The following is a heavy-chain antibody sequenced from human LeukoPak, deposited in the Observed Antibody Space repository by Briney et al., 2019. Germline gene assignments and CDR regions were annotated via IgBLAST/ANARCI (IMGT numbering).Heavy chain of an antibody. CDR2: SYSGGST. V-gene: IGHV3-53*01. J-gene: IGHJ4*02. Sequence: PGRSLRLSCAASGFSLWRHYMNWVRQAPGKGLEWVALSYSGGSTYSADSVKGRFTISRDNSKNMLYLEMNSLRVEDSAVYYCARGPDVDGYIHAPFDSWGQGTLVT. CDR3: ARGPDVDGYIHAPFDS. CDR1: GFSLWRHY. D-gene: IGHD5-24*01.